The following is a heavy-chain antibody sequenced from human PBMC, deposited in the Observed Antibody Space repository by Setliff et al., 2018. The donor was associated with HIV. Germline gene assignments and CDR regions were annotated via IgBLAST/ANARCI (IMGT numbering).Heavy chain of an antibody. CDR1: GGSISSGGYY. J-gene: IGHJ4*02. CDR2: IYYSGST. Sequence: SETLSLTCTVSGGSISSGGYYWSWIRQHPGKGLEWIGYIYYSGSTYYNPSLKSRVTMTRDTSISTAYMELSSLRSDDTAMYYCARGIGHCSGGYCNWGQGTLVTVSS. CDR3: ARGIGHCSGGYCN. D-gene: IGHD2-15*01. V-gene: IGHV4-31*03.